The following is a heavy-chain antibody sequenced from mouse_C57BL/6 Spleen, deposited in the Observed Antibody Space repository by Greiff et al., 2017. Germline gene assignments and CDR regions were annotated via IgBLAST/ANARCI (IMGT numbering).Heavy chain of an antibody. D-gene: IGHD2-3*01. J-gene: IGHJ2*01. Sequence: VQLQQPGAELVKPGASVKVSCKASGYTFTSYWLHWVKQRPGQGLEWIGRIHPSDSDTNYNQKFKGKATLTVDKSSSTAYMQLSRLTSEDSAVYYCAIEGGLLQVDYWGQGTTRTVSS. CDR3: AIEGGLLQVDY. CDR1: GYTFTSYW. CDR2: IHPSDSDT. V-gene: IGHV1-74*01.